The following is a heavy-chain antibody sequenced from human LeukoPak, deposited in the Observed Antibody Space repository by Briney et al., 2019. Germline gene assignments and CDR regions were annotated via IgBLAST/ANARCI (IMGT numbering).Heavy chain of an antibody. D-gene: IGHD3-10*01. CDR2: ISYDGSKT. V-gene: IGHV3-30*04. CDR1: GFTFSSSN. Sequence: RPGGSLRLSCAPSGFTFSSSNMHWVRQSPGKGLEWVALISYDGSKTYYAESVKGRFTISRDNSKNTLFLQRNSLSAEDTAMYYCEREWFGESNWGQGTLVTVSS. CDR3: EREWFGESN. J-gene: IGHJ4*02.